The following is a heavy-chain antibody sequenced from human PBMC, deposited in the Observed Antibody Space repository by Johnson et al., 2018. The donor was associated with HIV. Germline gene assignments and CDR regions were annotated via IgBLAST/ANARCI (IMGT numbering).Heavy chain of an antibody. Sequence: VESGGGLAQPGRSLRLSCAASGFTFDDYAMHWVRQAPGKGLEWVAGIGWNGLTIGYVDSVQGRFTISRNAATNSLYLRMDSLRTEDTAFYYCVKDRNYGSYLLFFDVWGQGTMVTVSS. D-gene: IGHD3-16*01. V-gene: IGHV3-9*01. CDR1: GFTFDDYA. CDR2: IGWNGLTI. CDR3: VKDRNYGSYLLFFDV. J-gene: IGHJ3*01.